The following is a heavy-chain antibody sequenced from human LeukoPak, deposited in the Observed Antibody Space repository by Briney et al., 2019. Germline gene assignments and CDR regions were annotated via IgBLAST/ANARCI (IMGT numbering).Heavy chain of an antibody. CDR3: ARGLDSSYFDY. CDR2: MNPTSGNT. J-gene: IGHJ4*02. CDR1: GGTFSSYA. D-gene: IGHD4-11*01. Sequence: ASVKVSCKASGGTFSSYAISWVRQAPGQGLEWMGWMNPTSGNTGYARKFQDRVSMTRNTSISTAYMELSSLRSEDTAIYYCARGLDSSYFDYWGQGTLVTVSS. V-gene: IGHV1-8*02.